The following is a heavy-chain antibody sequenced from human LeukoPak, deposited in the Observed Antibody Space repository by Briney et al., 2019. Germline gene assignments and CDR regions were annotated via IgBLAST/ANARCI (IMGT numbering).Heavy chain of an antibody. J-gene: IGHJ5*02. CDR3: ARGYCSSTSCYKEEGWFDP. Sequence: ASVKVSCKASGYTFTGYYMHWVRQAPGQGLEWMGWINPNSGGTNYAQKFQGRVTMTRDTSISTAYMELSRLRSDDTAVYYCARGYCSSTSCYKEEGWFDPWGQGTLVTVSS. D-gene: IGHD2-2*02. V-gene: IGHV1-2*02. CDR2: INPNSGGT. CDR1: GYTFTGYY.